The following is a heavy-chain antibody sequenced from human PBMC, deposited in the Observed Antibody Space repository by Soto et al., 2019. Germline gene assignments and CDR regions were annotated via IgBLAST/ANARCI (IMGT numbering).Heavy chain of an antibody. CDR3: ARGSTIFGVVIIRPLYYYGMDV. CDR1: GGTFSSCA. V-gene: IGHV1-69*13. J-gene: IGHJ6*02. Sequence: SVKVSCKASGGTFSSCALSWVRQAPGQGLEWMGGIIPICGTANYAQKFQGRVTITADESTSTASLETSSLSAEDTAVYYCARGSTIFGVVIIRPLYYYGMDVWGQGPTVTVSS. CDR2: IIPICGTA. D-gene: IGHD3-3*01.